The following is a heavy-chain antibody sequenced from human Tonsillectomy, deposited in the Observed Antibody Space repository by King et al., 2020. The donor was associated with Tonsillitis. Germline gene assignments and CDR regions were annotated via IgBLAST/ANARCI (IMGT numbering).Heavy chain of an antibody. CDR2: ISSSSSYT. CDR1: GFTFSDSY. CDR3: ARDRGSRITIFGGYYFDY. D-gene: IGHD3-3*01. V-gene: IGHV3-11*05. J-gene: IGHJ4*02. Sequence: VQLVESGGGLVKPGGSLRLSCAASGFTFSDSYMSWIRQAPGKGLEWVSYISSSSSYTNYADSVEGRFTISRDNAKNSLYLQMNSLRAEDTAVYYCARDRGSRITIFGGYYFDYWGQGTLVTVSS.